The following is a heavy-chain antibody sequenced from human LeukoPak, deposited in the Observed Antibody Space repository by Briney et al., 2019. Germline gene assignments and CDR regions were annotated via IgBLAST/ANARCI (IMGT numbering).Heavy chain of an antibody. D-gene: IGHD5-24*01. V-gene: IGHV4-34*01. CDR3: ARDADGWFDP. J-gene: IGHJ5*02. Sequence: KPSETLSLTCAVYGGSFSGYYWSWIRQPPGKGLEWIGEINHSGSTNYNPSLKSRVTISVDTSKNQFSLKLSSVTAADTAVYYCARDADGWFDPWGQGTLVTVSS. CDR2: INHSGST. CDR1: GGSFSGYY.